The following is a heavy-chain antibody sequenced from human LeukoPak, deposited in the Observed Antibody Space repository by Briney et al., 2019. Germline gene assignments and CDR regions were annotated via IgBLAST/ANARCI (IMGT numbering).Heavy chain of an antibody. D-gene: IGHD2-2*01. V-gene: IGHV3-74*01. J-gene: IGHJ4*02. CDR3: ARERKSSTSMDY. CDR2: INSDGSIT. CDR1: GFTFSSYW. Sequence: GGSLRLSCAASGFTFSSYWMHWVRQAPGRGLVWVSRINSDGSITGYADSVKGRFTISRDNAKHTLYLQMNSLRGEDTAVYFCARERKSSTSMDYWGQGTLVTVSS.